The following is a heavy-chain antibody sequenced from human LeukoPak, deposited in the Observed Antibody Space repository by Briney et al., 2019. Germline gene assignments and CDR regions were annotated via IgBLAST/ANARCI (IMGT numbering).Heavy chain of an antibody. D-gene: IGHD6-19*01. V-gene: IGHV3-30-3*01. CDR1: DFSFNRYL. Sequence: PGGSLRLSCVVSDFSFNRYLMHWVRQAPGKGLEWVTSISDDGTNKYYSDSVRGRFTISRDNSKNTLYLQMNSLRAEDTAVYYCAKIIAVALGLTDYWGQGTLVTVSS. J-gene: IGHJ4*02. CDR3: AKIIAVALGLTDY. CDR2: ISDDGTNK.